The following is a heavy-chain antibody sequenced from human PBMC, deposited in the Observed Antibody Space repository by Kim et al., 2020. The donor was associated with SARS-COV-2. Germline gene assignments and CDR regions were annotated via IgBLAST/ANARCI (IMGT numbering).Heavy chain of an antibody. CDR1: GYTFSLYA. CDR2: INTNTGNP. J-gene: IGHJ6*02. CDR3: ATKEGQLWLLYGMDV. D-gene: IGHD5-18*01. V-gene: IGHV7-4-1*02. Sequence: ASVKVSCKAYGYTFSLYAMNWVRQAPGQGLEWMGWINTNTGNPTYAQGFTGRFVFSLDTSVSTAYLAISSLNAEDTAVYYCATKEGQLWLLYGMDVWGQGTTVTVSS.